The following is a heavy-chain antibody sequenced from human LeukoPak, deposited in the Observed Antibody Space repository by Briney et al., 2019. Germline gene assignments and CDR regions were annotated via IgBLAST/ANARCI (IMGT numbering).Heavy chain of an antibody. CDR2: INHSGST. V-gene: IGHV4-34*01. J-gene: IGHJ4*02. Sequence: PSETLSLTCAVYGGSFSGYYWSWIRQPPGKGLEWIGEINHSGSTNYNPSLKSRVTISVDTSKNQFSLKLSSVTAADTAVYYCARVGYYDSSGYYYPFDYWGRGTLVTVSS. D-gene: IGHD3-22*01. CDR1: GGSFSGYY. CDR3: ARVGYYDSSGYYYPFDY.